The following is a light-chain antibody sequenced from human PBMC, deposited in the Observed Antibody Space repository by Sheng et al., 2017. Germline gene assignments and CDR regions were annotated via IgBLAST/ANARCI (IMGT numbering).Light chain of an antibody. V-gene: IGKV1-39*01. CDR1: QSISNY. CDR2: HSS. J-gene: IGKJ3*01. CDR3: QQSYNTPFT. Sequence: DIQMTQSPSSLSASVGDRVSITCRASQSISNYLNWYQQKPGKAPQLLIFHSSSLQSGAPLRFSGSGSGTDFSLTISSLQPEDFATYYCQQSYNTPFTFGPGTKVDIK.